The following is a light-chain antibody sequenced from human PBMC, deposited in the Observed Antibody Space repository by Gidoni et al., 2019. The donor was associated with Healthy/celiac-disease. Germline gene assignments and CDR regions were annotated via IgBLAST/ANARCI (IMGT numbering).Light chain of an antibody. Sequence: DIVMTQSPDSLAVSLGERATINCKSSQSVLYSSNNKNYLAWYQQKPGQPPKLLIYWASTRESGVPDRFSGSGSGTDFTLTISSLPAEDVAVYYCQQYYSPLMYTFGQGTKLEIK. CDR1: QSVLYSSNNKNY. CDR3: QQYYSPLMYT. V-gene: IGKV4-1*01. CDR2: WAS. J-gene: IGKJ2*01.